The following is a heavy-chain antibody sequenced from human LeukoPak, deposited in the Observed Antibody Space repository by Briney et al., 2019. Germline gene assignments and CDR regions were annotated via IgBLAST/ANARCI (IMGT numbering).Heavy chain of an antibody. CDR3: ARWNGWYGGVYYYYYMDV. CDR2: IYTSGST. CDR1: GGSISSSSYY. D-gene: IGHD6-19*01. Sequence: SETLSLTCTVSGGSISSSSYYWSWIRQPAGKGLEWIGRIYTSGSTNYNPSLKSRVTMSVDTSKNQFSLKPSSVTAADTAVYYCARWNGWYGGVYYYYYMDVWGKGTTVTVSS. V-gene: IGHV4-61*02. J-gene: IGHJ6*03.